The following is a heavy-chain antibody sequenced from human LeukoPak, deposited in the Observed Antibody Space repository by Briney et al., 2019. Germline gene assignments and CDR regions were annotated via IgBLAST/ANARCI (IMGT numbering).Heavy chain of an antibody. D-gene: IGHD3-3*01. Sequence: SETLSLTCTASGGSISSYYWSLIRQPPVKGLECIGRIYTSGSTNYNPSLKSRVTMSVDTSKNQFSLKLSSVTAADTAVYYCANSPGGLRFLEWPYFDYWGQGTLVTVSS. V-gene: IGHV4-4*07. CDR3: ANSPGGLRFLEWPYFDY. CDR1: GGSISSYY. J-gene: IGHJ4*02. CDR2: IYTSGST.